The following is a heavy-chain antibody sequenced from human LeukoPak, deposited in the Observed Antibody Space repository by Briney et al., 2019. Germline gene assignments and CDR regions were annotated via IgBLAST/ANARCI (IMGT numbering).Heavy chain of an antibody. V-gene: IGHV4-31*03. Sequence: SETLSLTCTVSGGSISSGGYYWSWIRQHPGRGLEWIGYIYYSGSTYYNPSLKSRVTISVDTSKNQFPLKLSSVTAADTAVYYCARIYDFWSGYYHAVYYYGMDVWGQGTTVTVSS. CDR1: GGSISSGGYY. CDR2: IYYSGST. D-gene: IGHD3-3*01. CDR3: ARIYDFWSGYYHAVYYYGMDV. J-gene: IGHJ6*02.